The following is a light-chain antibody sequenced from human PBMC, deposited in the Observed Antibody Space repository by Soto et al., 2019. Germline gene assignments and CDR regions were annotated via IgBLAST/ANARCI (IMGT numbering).Light chain of an antibody. CDR3: SSYTSSSTVL. V-gene: IGLV2-14*01. Sequence: QSALTQPASVSGSPGQSITISCTGTSSDVGGYNYVSWYQQYPGKAPKLMIYEVSNRPSGASNRFSGSKSGNTASLTISGLQAEDEADYYCSSYTSSSTVLFGGGTKVTVL. J-gene: IGLJ2*01. CDR1: SSDVGGYNY. CDR2: EVS.